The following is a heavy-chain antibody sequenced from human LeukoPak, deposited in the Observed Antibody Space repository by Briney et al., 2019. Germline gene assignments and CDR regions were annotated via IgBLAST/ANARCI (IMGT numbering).Heavy chain of an antibody. CDR1: GFTFATYA. D-gene: IGHD3-10*01. CDR2: INISGVDS. CDR3: AKDRELLFAHCWFDL. V-gene: IGHV3-23*01. Sequence: GGSLRLSCAASGFTFATYAMSWVRQAPGKGLEWVGGINISGVDSYYADSVKGRFSISRDDSKNTLYLQMNRLRDEDTAIYYCAKDRELLFAHCWFDLWGQGTLVTVSS. J-gene: IGHJ5*02.